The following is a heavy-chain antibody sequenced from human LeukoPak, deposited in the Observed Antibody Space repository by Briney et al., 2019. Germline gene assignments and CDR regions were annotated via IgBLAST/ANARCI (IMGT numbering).Heavy chain of an antibody. CDR2: ISSSGSTI. CDR3: ARDNPHYDAFDI. CDR1: GFTFSSYS. Sequence: GGSLRLSCAASGFTFSSYSMNWVRQAPGKGLEWVSYISSSGSTIYYADSVKGRFTISRDNAKNSLYLQMNSLRAEDTAVYYCARDNPHYDAFDIWGQGTMVTVSS. J-gene: IGHJ3*02. V-gene: IGHV3-48*04.